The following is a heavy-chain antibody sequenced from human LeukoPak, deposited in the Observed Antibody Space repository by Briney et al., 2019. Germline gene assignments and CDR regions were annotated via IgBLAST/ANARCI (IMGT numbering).Heavy chain of an antibody. D-gene: IGHD3-9*01. V-gene: IGHV3-48*03. J-gene: IGHJ4*02. Sequence: GGSLRLSCAASGFTFSSYEMNWVRQAPGRGLEWVSYISSSGSTIYYADSVKGRFTISRDNAKNSLYLQMNSLRAEDTAVYYCAEGDLGYDILTGYAIDYWGQGTLVTVSS. CDR1: GFTFSSYE. CDR2: ISSSGSTI. CDR3: AEGDLGYDILTGYAIDY.